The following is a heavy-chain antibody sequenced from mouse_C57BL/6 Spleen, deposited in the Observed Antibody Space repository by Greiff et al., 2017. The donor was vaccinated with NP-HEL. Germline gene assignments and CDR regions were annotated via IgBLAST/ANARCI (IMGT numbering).Heavy chain of an antibody. J-gene: IGHJ4*01. Sequence: EVKLVESGGGLVKPGGSLKLSCAASGFTFSDYGMHWVRQAPEKGLEWVAYISSGSSTIYYADTVKGRFTISRDNAKNTLFLQMTSLRSEDTAMYYCARRGIYYYGSSPLAMDYWGQGTSVTVSS. V-gene: IGHV5-17*01. CDR2: ISSGSSTI. CDR1: GFTFSDYG. CDR3: ARRGIYYYGSSPLAMDY. D-gene: IGHD1-1*01.